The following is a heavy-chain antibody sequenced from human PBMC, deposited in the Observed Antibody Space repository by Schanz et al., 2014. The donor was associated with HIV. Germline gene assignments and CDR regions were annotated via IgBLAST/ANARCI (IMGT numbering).Heavy chain of an antibody. J-gene: IGHJ4*02. CDR1: GFSFDDYA. CDR2: ISWNSGSI. D-gene: IGHD6-19*01. Sequence: EVQLVESGGGLVQPGRSLRLSCAASGFSFDDYAMHWVRQAPGKGLEWVSGISWNSGSIGYADSVKGRFTISRDNAKNTLYLLMNSLRAEDTAVYYCARASGWRSFDYWGQGTLVTVSS. V-gene: IGHV3-9*01. CDR3: ARASGWRSFDY.